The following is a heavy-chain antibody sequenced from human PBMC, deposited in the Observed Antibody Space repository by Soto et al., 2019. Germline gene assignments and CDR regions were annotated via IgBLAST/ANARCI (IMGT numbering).Heavy chain of an antibody. V-gene: IGHV1-2*04. CDR1: GYTFTGYY. D-gene: IGHD6-6*01. Sequence: ASVKVSCKASGYTFTGYYMHWVRQAPGQGLEWMGWINPNSGGTNYAQKFQGWVTMTRDTSISTAYMELSRLRSDDTAVYYCARGVIAARPGDAFDIWGQGTMVTVSS. CDR2: INPNSGGT. CDR3: ARGVIAARPGDAFDI. J-gene: IGHJ3*02.